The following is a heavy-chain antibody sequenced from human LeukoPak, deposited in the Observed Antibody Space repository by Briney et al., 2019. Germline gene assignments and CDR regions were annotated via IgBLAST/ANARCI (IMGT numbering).Heavy chain of an antibody. CDR1: GYTFTSYD. Sequence: ASVKVSCKASGYTFTSYDINWVRQATGQGLEWMGWMSPNSGNTGYAQKFQDRDTMTRDTSISTAYMELSSLRSEDTAVYYCARTPPNWGADYWGQGTLVTVSS. CDR3: ARTPPNWGADY. CDR2: MSPNSGNT. V-gene: IGHV1-8*01. J-gene: IGHJ4*02. D-gene: IGHD7-27*01.